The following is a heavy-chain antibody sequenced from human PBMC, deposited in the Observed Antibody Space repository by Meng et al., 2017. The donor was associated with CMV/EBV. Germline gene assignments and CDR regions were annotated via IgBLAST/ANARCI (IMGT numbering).Heavy chain of an antibody. J-gene: IGHJ3*02. V-gene: IGHV3-21*01. CDR3: AREASTDYGSGRSDAFDI. D-gene: IGHD3-10*01. CDR1: GFTFSSYS. CDR2: ISSSSSYI. Sequence: GESLKISCAASGFTFSSYSMNLVRQAPGKGLEWVSSISSSSSYIYYADSVKGRFTISRDNAKNSLYLQMNSLRAEDTAVYYCAREASTDYGSGRSDAFDIWGQGTMVTVSS.